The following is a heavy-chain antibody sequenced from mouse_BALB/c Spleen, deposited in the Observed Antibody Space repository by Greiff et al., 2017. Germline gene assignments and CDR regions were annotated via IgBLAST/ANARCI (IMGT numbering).Heavy chain of an antibody. CDR1: GFNIKDTY. V-gene: IGHV14-3*02. J-gene: IGHJ4*01. CDR2: IDPANGNT. D-gene: IGHD2-1*01. CDR3: ARSGGNFLYYAMDY. Sequence: DVKLQESGAELVKPGASVKLSCTASGFNIKDTYMHWVKQRPEQGLEWIGRIDPANGNTKYDPKFQGKATITADTSSNTAYLQLSSLTSEDTAVYYCARSGGNFLYYAMDYWGQGTSVTVSS.